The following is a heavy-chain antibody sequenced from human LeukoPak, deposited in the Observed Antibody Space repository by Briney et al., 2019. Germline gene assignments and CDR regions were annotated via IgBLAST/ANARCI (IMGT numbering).Heavy chain of an antibody. J-gene: IGHJ4*02. D-gene: IGHD1-26*01. Sequence: ASVKVSCKASGYTFTGYYMHWVRQAPGQGLEWMGWINPNSGGTNYAQKFQGRVTMTRDTSISTAYMELSRLGSDDTAVYYCARGLVGATSYFDYWGQGTLVTVSS. CDR3: ARGLVGATSYFDY. CDR2: INPNSGGT. CDR1: GYTFTGYY. V-gene: IGHV1-2*02.